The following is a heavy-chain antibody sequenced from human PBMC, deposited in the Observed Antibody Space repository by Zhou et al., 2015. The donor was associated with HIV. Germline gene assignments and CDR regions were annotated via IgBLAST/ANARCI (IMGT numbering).Heavy chain of an antibody. V-gene: IGHV1-69*01. CDR3: ASLGVPLWFGAVKDDYGMDV. CDR2: IIPIFGTA. CDR1: GGTFSSYA. D-gene: IGHD3-10*01. J-gene: IGHJ6*02. Sequence: QVQLVQSGAEVKKPGSSVKVSCKASGGTFSSYAISWVRQAPGQGLEWMGGIIPIFGTANYAQKFQGRVTITADESTSTAYMELSSLRSEDTAVYYCASLGVPLWFGAVKDDYGMDVWGQGTTVTVSS.